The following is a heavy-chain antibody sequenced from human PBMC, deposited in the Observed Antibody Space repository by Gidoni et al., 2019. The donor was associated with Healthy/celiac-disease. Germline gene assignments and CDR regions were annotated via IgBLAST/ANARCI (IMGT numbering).Heavy chain of an antibody. CDR1: GGAISSSNW. J-gene: IGHJ4*02. CDR2: IYHSGST. D-gene: IGHD5-18*01. V-gene: IGHV4-4*02. CDR3: ASLLGYGPDRTFDY. Sequence: QVQLQESGPGRVKPSGTLSLTCAVSGGAISSSNWWRWVRQPPGKGLEWIGEIYHSGSTTYNPSLKSRVTISVCKSKNLFSLKLSSVTAADTAVYYCASLLGYGPDRTFDYWGQGTLVTVSS.